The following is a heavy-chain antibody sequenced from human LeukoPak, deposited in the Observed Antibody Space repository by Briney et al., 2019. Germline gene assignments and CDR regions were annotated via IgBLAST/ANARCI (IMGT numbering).Heavy chain of an antibody. CDR3: AKGSVSLSRYGMDV. CDR2: IIPILGIA. CDR1: GGTFSSYA. J-gene: IGHJ6*02. D-gene: IGHD2-15*01. Sequence: ASVKVSCKASGGTFSSYAISWVRQAPGQGLEWMGRIIPILGIANYAQKFQGRVTITADKSTSTAYMELSSLRSEDTAVYYCAKGSVSLSRYGMDVWGQGTTVTVSS. V-gene: IGHV1-69*04.